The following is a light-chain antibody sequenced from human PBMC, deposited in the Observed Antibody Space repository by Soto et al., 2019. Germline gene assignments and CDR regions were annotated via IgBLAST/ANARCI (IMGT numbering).Light chain of an antibody. CDR1: QSVSSSY. Sequence: EIVLTQSPGTLSLSPGERATLSCRASQSVSSSYLAWYQQKPGQAPRLLIYGASSRATGIPDRFSGSGSGTDFTLTINRLEPEDFAVYYCQQYGSSGTFGQGTRLEI. CDR3: QQYGSSGT. J-gene: IGKJ5*01. CDR2: GAS. V-gene: IGKV3-20*01.